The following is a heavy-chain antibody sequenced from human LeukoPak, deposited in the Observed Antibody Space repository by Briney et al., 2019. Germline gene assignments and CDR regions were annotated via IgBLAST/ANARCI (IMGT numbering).Heavy chain of an antibody. Sequence: GGSLRLSCAASGFTFSSYSMNWVRQAPGKGLEWVSYISSSSNTIYYADSVEGRFTISRDNAKNSLYLQMNSLRAEDTAVYYCAREWAADGMDVWGQGTTVTVSS. CDR1: GFTFSSYS. CDR2: ISSSSNTI. V-gene: IGHV3-48*01. CDR3: AREWAADGMDV. D-gene: IGHD6-13*01. J-gene: IGHJ6*02.